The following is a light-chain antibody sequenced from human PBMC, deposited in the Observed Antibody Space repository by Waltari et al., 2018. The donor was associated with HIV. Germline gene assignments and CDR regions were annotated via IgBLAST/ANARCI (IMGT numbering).Light chain of an antibody. CDR3: SSYAGSNIWV. V-gene: IGLV2-23*02. CDR1: NSNVGSFNF. CDR2: EVT. J-gene: IGLJ3*02. Sequence: QSALTQPASVSGSPGQSITISCTGTNSNVGSFNFVSWYQQHPGKAPRPMIYEVTKRPSGISNRCSVSKSGNTASLTISGLQAEDEAYYYCSSYAGSNIWVFGGGTKLTVL.